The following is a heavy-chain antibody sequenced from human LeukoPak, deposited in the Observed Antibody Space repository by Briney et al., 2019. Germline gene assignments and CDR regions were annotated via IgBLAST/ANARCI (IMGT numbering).Heavy chain of an antibody. CDR2: TNGGGIST. V-gene: IGHV3-74*01. D-gene: IGHD2-2*01. CDR3: ARKYCSSKSCPAFDY. Sequence: PGGSLRLSCAASGFTFSNYWMHWVRQAPGKGLVWVSRTNGGGISTTYADYVKGRFTISRDNAKNTLYLQMNSLRADDTAVYYGARKYCSSKSCPAFDYWGQGTRVTVSS. J-gene: IGHJ4*02. CDR1: GFTFSNYW.